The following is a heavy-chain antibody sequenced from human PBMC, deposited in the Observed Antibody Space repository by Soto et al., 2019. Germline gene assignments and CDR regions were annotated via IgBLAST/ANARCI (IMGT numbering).Heavy chain of an antibody. Sequence: GSLRLSCAASGFTVSSNYMSWVRQAPGKGLEWVSVIYSGGSTYYADSVKGRFTISRDNSKNTLYLQMNSLRAEDTAVYYCARSLGYCSSTSCYSYYGMDVWGQGTTVTVSS. CDR2: IYSGGST. CDR3: ARSLGYCSSTSCYSYYGMDV. J-gene: IGHJ6*02. D-gene: IGHD2-2*02. V-gene: IGHV3-53*01. CDR1: GFTVSSNY.